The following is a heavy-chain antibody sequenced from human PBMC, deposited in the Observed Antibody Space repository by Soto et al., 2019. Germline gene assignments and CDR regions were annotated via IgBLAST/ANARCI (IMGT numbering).Heavy chain of an antibody. V-gene: IGHV4-61*01. J-gene: IGHJ6*02. D-gene: IGHD3-10*01. CDR2: MYYTGVT. CDR1: GGSVRSGNHF. CDR3: ARGGEPLGYYGLDV. Sequence: SETLSLTCSVSGGSVRSGNHFWNWIRQPPGRGLEWLGYMYYTGVTNYNPSLKSRVSMSVDTSKNQFSLKLTSLTAADMAVYYCARGGEPLGYYGLDVWGQGTTVTVSS.